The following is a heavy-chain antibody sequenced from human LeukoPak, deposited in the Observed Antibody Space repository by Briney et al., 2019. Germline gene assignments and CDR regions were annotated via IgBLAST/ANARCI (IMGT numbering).Heavy chain of an antibody. V-gene: IGHV3-43*02. D-gene: IGHD3-3*01. J-gene: IGHJ4*02. CDR1: GFTFDDYA. CDR3: TKGIGGSGYYGVDF. Sequence: QAGGSLRLSCAASGFTFDDYAMHWVRQAPGRGLEWVSLISGDGGDTYYADSVKGRFTISRDSSKNSLYLQMNSLRTEDTALYYCTKGIGGSGYYGVDFWGQGTLVTVSS. CDR2: ISGDGGDT.